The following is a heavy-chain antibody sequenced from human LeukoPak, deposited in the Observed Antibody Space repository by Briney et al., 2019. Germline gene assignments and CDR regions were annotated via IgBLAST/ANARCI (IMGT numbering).Heavy chain of an antibody. V-gene: IGHV3-9*01. D-gene: IGHD5-12*01. Sequence: PGRSLRLSCAASGFTFDDYAMHWIRQAPGKGLEWVSGISWNSGSIGYADSVKGRFTISRDNAKNSLYLQMNSLRAEDTAVYYCARDRYGGYDFGFDYWGQGTPVTVSS. CDR2: ISWNSGSI. J-gene: IGHJ4*02. CDR3: ARDRYGGYDFGFDY. CDR1: GFTFDDYA.